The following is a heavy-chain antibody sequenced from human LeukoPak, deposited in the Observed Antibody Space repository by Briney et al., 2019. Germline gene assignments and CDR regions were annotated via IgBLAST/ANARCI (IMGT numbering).Heavy chain of an antibody. Sequence: ASVKVSRKASGYTFTSYDINWVRQATGQGLEWMGWMNPNSGNTGYAQKFRGRVTLTADKSTRTAYMELSSLRSEDTAVYYCARDNDSRDPPHFDYWGQGTLVTVSS. CDR1: GYTFTSYD. D-gene: IGHD3-16*01. J-gene: IGHJ4*02. V-gene: IGHV1-8*01. CDR3: ARDNDSRDPPHFDY. CDR2: MNPNSGNT.